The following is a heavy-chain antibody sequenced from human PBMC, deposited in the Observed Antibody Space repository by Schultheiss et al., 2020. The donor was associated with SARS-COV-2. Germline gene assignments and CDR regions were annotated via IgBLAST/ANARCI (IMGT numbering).Heavy chain of an antibody. CDR2: ITPSGGDT. CDR1: GGTFSSYA. V-gene: IGHV1-46*01. J-gene: IGHJ4*02. D-gene: IGHD2-8*01. CDR3: ARADVVLMEGRVYYFDY. Sequence: ASVKVSSKASGGTFSSYAISWVRQAPGQGLEWMGIITPSGGDTTYAQKFQGRVTMTRDTSRSTVYMELSSLRSEDTAVYYCARADVVLMEGRVYYFDYWGQGTLVTVSS.